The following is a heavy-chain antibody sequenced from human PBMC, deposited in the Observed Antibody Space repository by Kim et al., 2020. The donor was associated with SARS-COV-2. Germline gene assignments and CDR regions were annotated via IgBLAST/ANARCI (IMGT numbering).Heavy chain of an antibody. CDR1: GGSISSNSYY. D-gene: IGHD3-16*01. J-gene: IGHJ2*01. V-gene: IGHV4-39*01. CDR2: FSYSGST. Sequence: SETLSLTCTVSGGSISSNSYYWGWIRQPPGKGLEWIGSFSYSGSTYYNPSLKGRLTISVDTPRNQFSLKLSSVTAADTAVYYCARQSSEMITTLTLGLWG. CDR3: ARQSSEMITTLTLGL.